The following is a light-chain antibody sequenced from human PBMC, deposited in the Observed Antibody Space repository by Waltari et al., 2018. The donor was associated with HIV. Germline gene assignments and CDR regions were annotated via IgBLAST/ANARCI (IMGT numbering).Light chain of an antibody. J-gene: IGLJ1*01. V-gene: IGLV1-47*02. CDR3: ATWNDSLSGYV. CDR2: DDD. CDR1: NSNIGHGT. Sequence: QSLLTQPPSASGTPGQRVTISCSRNNSNIGHGTVHWYQQVPGAAPKLLVYDDDKRASGVPDRFSGSRSGTSASLAISGLRSDDEADYYCATWNDSLSGYVFGTGTKVTV.